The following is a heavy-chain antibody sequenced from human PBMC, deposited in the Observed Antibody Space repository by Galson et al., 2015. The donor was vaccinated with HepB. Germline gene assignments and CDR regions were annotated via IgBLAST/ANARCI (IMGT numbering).Heavy chain of an antibody. CDR2: ISYDGSNK. Sequence: SLRLSCAASGFTFSSYAMHWVRQAPGKGLEWVAVISYDGSNKYYADSVKGRFTISRDNSKNTLYLQMNSLRAEDTAVYYCARDRYGSGSQVLIYWGQGTLVTVSS. J-gene: IGHJ4*02. V-gene: IGHV3-30-3*01. CDR1: GFTFSSYA. CDR3: ARDRYGSGSQVLIY. D-gene: IGHD3-10*01.